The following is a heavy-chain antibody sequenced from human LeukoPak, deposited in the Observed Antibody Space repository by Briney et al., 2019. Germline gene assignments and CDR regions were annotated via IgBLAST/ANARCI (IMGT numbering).Heavy chain of an antibody. Sequence: PGGSLRLSCAASGFTFSSYSMNWVRQAPGKGLEWVSSISSSGSYIYYADSVKGRFTISRDNAKNSLYLQMNSLRAEDTAVYYCARVPSVYYDSGNYYYGMDVWGQGTTVTVSS. J-gene: IGHJ6*02. CDR1: GFTFSSYS. V-gene: IGHV3-21*01. CDR2: ISSSGSYI. D-gene: IGHD3-22*01. CDR3: ARVPSVYYDSGNYYYGMDV.